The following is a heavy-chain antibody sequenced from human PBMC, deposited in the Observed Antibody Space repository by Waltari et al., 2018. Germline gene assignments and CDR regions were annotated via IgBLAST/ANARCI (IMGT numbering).Heavy chain of an antibody. V-gene: IGHV4-61*02. CDR3: AGYDYGDPRGY. CDR2: IYTSGST. CDR1: GGSISSGSYS. D-gene: IGHD4-17*01. J-gene: IGHJ4*02. Sequence: QVQLQESGPGLVKPSQTLLLPCPVPGGSISSGSYSWRWIRQPAGKGLEWIGRIYTSGSTNYNPSLKSRVTISVDTSKNQFSLKLSSVTAADTAVYYCAGYDYGDPRGYWGQGTLVTVSS.